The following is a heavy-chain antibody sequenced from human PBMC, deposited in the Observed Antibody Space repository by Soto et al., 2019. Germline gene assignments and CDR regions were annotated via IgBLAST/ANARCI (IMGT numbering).Heavy chain of an antibody. V-gene: IGHV1-18*04. J-gene: IGHJ5*02. CDR1: GYTFTSYG. D-gene: IGHD3-10*01. Sequence: ASVKVSCKASGYTFTSYGISWVRQAPGQGLEWMGWISAYNGNTNFAQKLQGRVTMTTDTSTSTAYMELRSLRSDDTAVYYCARTGYGSGSYYKSDWFDPWGQGTLVTVSS. CDR3: ARTGYGSGSYYKSDWFDP. CDR2: ISAYNGNT.